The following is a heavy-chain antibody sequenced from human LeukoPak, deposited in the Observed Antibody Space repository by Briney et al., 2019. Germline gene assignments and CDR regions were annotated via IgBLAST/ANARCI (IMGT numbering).Heavy chain of an antibody. CDR3: ARVRAGSGWYLVAFDI. J-gene: IGHJ3*02. CDR1: GGSISSGSYY. CDR2: IYTSGST. Sequence: PSETLSLTCTVSGGSISSGSYYWSWIRQPAGKGLEWIGRIYTSGSTNYNPSLKSRVTISVDTSKNQFSLKLSSVTAADTAVYYCARVRAGSGWYLVAFDIWGQGTMVTVSS. D-gene: IGHD6-19*01. V-gene: IGHV4-61*02.